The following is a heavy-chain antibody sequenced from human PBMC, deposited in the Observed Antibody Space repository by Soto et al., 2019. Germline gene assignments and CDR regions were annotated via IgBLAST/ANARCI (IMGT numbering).Heavy chain of an antibody. Sequence: EVQLVESGGGLVQPGGSLRLSCAASGFTFSSYGMNWVRQAPGKGLAWVSYICSSGSNIYYADSVKGRFTISRDNAKNSLYLQMNSLRAEDTAVYYCARHPDRIAEIGWFDPWGQGTLVTVSS. CDR1: GFTFSSYG. V-gene: IGHV3-48*01. CDR3: ARHPDRIAEIGWFDP. CDR2: ICSSGSNI. J-gene: IGHJ5*02. D-gene: IGHD6-13*01.